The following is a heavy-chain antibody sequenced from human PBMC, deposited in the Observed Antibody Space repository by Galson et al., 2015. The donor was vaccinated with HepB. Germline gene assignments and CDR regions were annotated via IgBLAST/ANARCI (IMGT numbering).Heavy chain of an antibody. Sequence: SLRLSCAASGFTFDDYAMHWVRQAPGKGLEWVSGISWNSGSIGYADSVKGRFTISRDNAKNSLYLQMNSLRAEDTALYYCAKEKGATIPHDAFDIWGQGTMVTVSS. V-gene: IGHV3-9*01. CDR3: AKEKGATIPHDAFDI. CDR1: GFTFDDYA. J-gene: IGHJ3*02. CDR2: ISWNSGSI. D-gene: IGHD5-24*01.